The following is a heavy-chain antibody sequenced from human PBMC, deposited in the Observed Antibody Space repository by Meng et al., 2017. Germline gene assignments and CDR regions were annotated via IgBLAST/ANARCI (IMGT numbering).Heavy chain of an antibody. Sequence: KSAGALFRPRGGHGGSFSGNYWSSTRRPAATALVGWGENKTSGRTNNTPSFMCRVTVSVDTSKNQFFLKLSSVTAADTAVYYCARDYHNCNPKINWFDPWGQGTLVTVSS. CDR3: ARDYHNCNPKINWFDP. J-gene: IGHJ5*02. D-gene: IGHD1-20*01. CDR1: GGSFSGNY. V-gene: IGHV4-34*01. CDR2: NKTSGRT.